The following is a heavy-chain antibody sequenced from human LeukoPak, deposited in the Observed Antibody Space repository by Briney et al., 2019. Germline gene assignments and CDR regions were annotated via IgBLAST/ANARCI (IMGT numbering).Heavy chain of an antibody. D-gene: IGHD7-27*01. CDR3: AKARQLTGWYYFDY. Sequence: GGSLRLSCAASGFTFSSYAMSWVRQAPGKGLEWISAISGSGGSTYYADSVKGRFTISRDNSQNTLYLQMNSLRAEDTAVYFCAKARQLTGWYYFDYWGQGTLVTVSS. J-gene: IGHJ4*02. CDR1: GFTFSSYA. V-gene: IGHV3-23*01. CDR2: ISGSGGST.